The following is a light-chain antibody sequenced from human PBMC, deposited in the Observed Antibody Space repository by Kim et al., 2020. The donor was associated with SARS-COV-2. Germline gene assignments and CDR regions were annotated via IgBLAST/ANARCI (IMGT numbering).Light chain of an antibody. CDR1: QSVSSY. J-gene: IGKJ2*03. CDR2: DAS. V-gene: IGKV3-11*01. Sequence: EIVLTQSPATLSLSPGERATLPRRASQSVSSYLAWYQQKPGQAPRLLIYDASNRATGNPARFSGSGSGTDFTLTISSLEPEDFAVYCRRRRGNWPQLNSFGRGAKVDIK. CDR3: RRRGNWPQLNS.